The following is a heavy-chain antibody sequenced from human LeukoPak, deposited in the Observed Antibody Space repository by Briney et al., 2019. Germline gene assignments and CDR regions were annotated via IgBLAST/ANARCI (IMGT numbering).Heavy chain of an antibody. CDR3: ARVGMEIGWSLEL. Sequence: ASVKVSCKASGYTFTSYGISWVRQAPGQGLEWLGWISCYNGEARYEQNLQGRVTLTTDTSTTTAYMELRSLRSDDTAVYYCARVGMEIGWSLELWGRGTLVTVSS. J-gene: IGHJ2*01. CDR1: GYTFTSYG. D-gene: IGHD2-21*01. V-gene: IGHV1-18*01. CDR2: ISCYNGEA.